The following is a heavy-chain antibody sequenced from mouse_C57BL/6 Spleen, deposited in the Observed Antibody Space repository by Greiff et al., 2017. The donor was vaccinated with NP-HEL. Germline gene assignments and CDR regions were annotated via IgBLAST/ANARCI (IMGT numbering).Heavy chain of an antibody. D-gene: IGHD1-1*01. V-gene: IGHV1-69*01. J-gene: IGHJ4*01. CDR2: IDPSDSYT. Sequence: QVQLQQPGAELVMPGASVKLSCKASGYTFTSYWMHWVKQRPGQGLEWIGEIDPSDSYTNYNQKFKGKSTLTVDKSSSTAYMQLSSLTSEDSAVYYCARGDYYGSSYRSYYAMDYWGQGTSVTVSS. CDR3: ARGDYYGSSYRSYYAMDY. CDR1: GYTFTSYW.